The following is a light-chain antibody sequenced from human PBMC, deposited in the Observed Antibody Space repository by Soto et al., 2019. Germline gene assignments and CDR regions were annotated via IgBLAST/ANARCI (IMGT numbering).Light chain of an antibody. CDR1: SSDVGGYNY. V-gene: IGLV2-11*01. J-gene: IGLJ2*01. CDR2: DVT. CDR3: CSYAGRSTWDVV. Sequence: QSVLTQPRSVSGSPGQSVTISCTGTSSDVGGYNYVSWYQQHPGKGPKLMIYDVTKRPSGVPDRFSGSKSGNTASLTIYGLQAEDEADYYCCSYAGRSTWDVVFGGGTKLTVL.